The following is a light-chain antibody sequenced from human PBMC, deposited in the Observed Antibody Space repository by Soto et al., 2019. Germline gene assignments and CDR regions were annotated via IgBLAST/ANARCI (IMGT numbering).Light chain of an antibody. CDR2: GAS. J-gene: IGKJ5*01. Sequence: ERVMTHSPATLSVSPGERATLSCRASQSVSSNLAWYQQKPGQAPRLLIYGASTRATGIPARFSGSGSGTEFTLTISSLQSEDFAVYYCQQYNNWPSTFGQGTRLEIK. V-gene: IGKV3-15*01. CDR1: QSVSSN. CDR3: QQYNNWPST.